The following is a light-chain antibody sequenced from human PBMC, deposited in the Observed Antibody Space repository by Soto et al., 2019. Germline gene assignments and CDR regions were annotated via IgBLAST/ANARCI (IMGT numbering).Light chain of an antibody. CDR1: ESISGW. J-gene: IGKJ1*01. Sequence: DIQMTQIPSTLPASVGDTITIICRTSESISGWLAWYQQKPGKAPKLLIHDVSVLRRGVPARFSGGGSGTEFILPISSLQPEYFATYFCQHYKSASPWTLGQGTKVEIK. V-gene: IGKV1-5*02. CDR2: DVS. CDR3: QHYKSASPWT.